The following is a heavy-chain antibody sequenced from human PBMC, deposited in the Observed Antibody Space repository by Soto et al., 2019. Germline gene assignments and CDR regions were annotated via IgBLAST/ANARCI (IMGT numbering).Heavy chain of an antibody. J-gene: IGHJ6*03. CDR1: GGSFSGYY. CDR3: ARKGRDYRKNYYYYYMDV. Sequence: SETLSLTCAVYGGSFSGYYWSWIRQPPGKGLEWIGEINHSGSTNYNPSLKSRVTISVDTSKNQFSLKLSSVTAADTAVYYCARKGRDYRKNYYYYYMDVWGKGTTVTV. CDR2: INHSGST. D-gene: IGHD4-17*01. V-gene: IGHV4-34*01.